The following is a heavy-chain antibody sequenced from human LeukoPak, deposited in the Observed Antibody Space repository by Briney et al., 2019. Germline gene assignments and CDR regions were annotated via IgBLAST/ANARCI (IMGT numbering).Heavy chain of an antibody. J-gene: IGHJ5*01. CDR1: GGSISSSNW. CDR3: ARQPKSCTPGVFITGKACWFDS. Sequence: TSETLSLTCAVSGGSISSSNWWSWVRQPPGKGLEWIGSIYHSGSTYYNPSLKSRVTISVDTSKNQFSLNLRSVNAADTAVYFCARQPKSCTPGVFITGKACWFDSWGQGTLVTVSS. D-gene: IGHD3-10*01. CDR2: IYHSGST. V-gene: IGHV4-4*02.